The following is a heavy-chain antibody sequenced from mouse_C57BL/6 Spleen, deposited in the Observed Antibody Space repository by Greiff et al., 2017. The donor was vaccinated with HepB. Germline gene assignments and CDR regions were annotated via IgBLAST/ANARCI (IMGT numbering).Heavy chain of an antibody. D-gene: IGHD1-1*01. CDR1: GYAFSSSW. CDR2: IYPGDGVT. CDR3: ARFLYYYGSSYDV. J-gene: IGHJ1*03. V-gene: IGHV1-82*01. Sequence: QVQLQQSGPELVKPGASVKISCKASGYAFSSSWMNWVKQRPGKGLEWIGRIYPGDGVTNYNGKFKGKATLTADKSSSTAYMQLSSLTSEDSAVYFCARFLYYYGSSYDVWGTGTTVTVSS.